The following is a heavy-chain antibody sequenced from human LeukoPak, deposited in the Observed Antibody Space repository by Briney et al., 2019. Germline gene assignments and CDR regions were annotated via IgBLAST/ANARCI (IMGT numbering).Heavy chain of an antibody. J-gene: IGHJ4*02. CDR3: ASSRN. CDR1: GFTVNSNY. Sequence: GGSLRLSCAASGFTVNSNYMSWVRQAPGKGLELVSVLYSGGSTFYADSVKGRFTISRHNSENTLYLQMNSLRAEDTAVYYCASSRNWGQGTLVTVSS. V-gene: IGHV3-53*04. CDR2: LYSGGST.